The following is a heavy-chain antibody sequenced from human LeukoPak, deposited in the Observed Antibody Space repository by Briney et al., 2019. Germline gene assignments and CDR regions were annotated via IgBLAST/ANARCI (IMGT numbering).Heavy chain of an antibody. CDR3: ARDTLRGWYPSATSPDY. V-gene: IGHV3-11*01. Sequence: KAGVSLRLSCAASGFTFSDYYMSWIRQAPGKGLEWVSYISSSGSTIYYADSVKGRFTISRDNAKNSLYLQMNSLRAEDTAVYYCARDTLRGWYPSATSPDYWGQGTLVTVSS. D-gene: IGHD6-19*01. CDR2: ISSSGSTI. J-gene: IGHJ4*02. CDR1: GFTFSDYY.